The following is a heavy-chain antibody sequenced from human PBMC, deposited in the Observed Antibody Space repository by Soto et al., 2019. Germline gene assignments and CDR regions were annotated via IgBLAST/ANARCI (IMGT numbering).Heavy chain of an antibody. CDR2: SSNSGTYT. V-gene: IGHV3-11*06. CDR3: ARSGDNYNVLDH. CDR1: GFTVSDYY. J-gene: IGHJ4*02. D-gene: IGHD3-10*02. Sequence: QVQLVESGGGLGKPGGSLRLSCAASGFTVSDYYMSWIRQAPGKGLEWLSYSSNSGTYTRYADSVKGRFSISRDNAKNSLYLQINSLRGEDTATYYCARSGDNYNVLDHWGQVTPVTVSS.